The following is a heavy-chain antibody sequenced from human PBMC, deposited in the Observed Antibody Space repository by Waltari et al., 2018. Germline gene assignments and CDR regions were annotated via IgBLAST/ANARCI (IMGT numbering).Heavy chain of an antibody. V-gene: IGHV4-39*07. J-gene: IGHJ6*02. Sequence: QLQLQESGPGLVKPSETLSLTCTVSGGSISSSSYYWGWIRQPPGKGLEWIGSIYYSGSTYYNPSLKSRDTISVDTSKNQFSLKLSSVTAADTAVYYCARDLIEEGETTRGMDVWGQGTTVTVSS. CDR1: GGSISSSSYY. CDR3: ARDLIEEGETTRGMDV. D-gene: IGHD1-26*01. CDR2: IYYSGST.